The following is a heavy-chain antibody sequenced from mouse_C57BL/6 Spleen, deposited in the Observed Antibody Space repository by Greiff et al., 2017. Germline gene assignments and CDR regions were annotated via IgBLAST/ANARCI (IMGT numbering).Heavy chain of an antibody. CDR2: INPSNGGT. Sequence: VQLQQPGTELVKPGASVKLSCKASGYTFTSYWMHWVKQRPGQGLEWIGNINPSNGGTNYNEKFKSKATLTVDKSSSTAYMQLSSLTSEDAAVYYCARLGTAEGCWYFDFWGTGTTVTVSS. J-gene: IGHJ1*03. D-gene: IGHD2-14*01. CDR1: GYTFTSYW. CDR3: ARLGTAEGCWYFDF. V-gene: IGHV1-53*01.